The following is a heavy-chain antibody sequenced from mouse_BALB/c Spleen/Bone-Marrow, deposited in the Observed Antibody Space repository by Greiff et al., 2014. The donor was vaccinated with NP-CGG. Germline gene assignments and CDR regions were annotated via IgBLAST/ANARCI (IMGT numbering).Heavy chain of an antibody. CDR1: GYTFTDYY. V-gene: IGHV1-84*02. CDR3: ARILYWYFDV. J-gene: IGHJ1*01. Sequence: QVQLQQSGPELVKPGASVKISCKASGYTFTDYYINWVKQKPGRGLEWIGWIYPGSGNTKFNERFKGKATLTVDTSSSTAYMQLSSLTSEDTAVYFCARILYWYFDVWGAGTTVTVSS. CDR2: IYPGSGNT.